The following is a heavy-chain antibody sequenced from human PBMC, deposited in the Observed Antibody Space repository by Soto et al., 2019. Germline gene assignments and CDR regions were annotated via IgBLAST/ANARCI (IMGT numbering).Heavy chain of an antibody. V-gene: IGHV5-51*01. CDR2: LYPGDSDT. Sequence: PGESLKISCKGSGYSFTSYWIGWVRQMPGKGLEWVGILYPGDSDTRYSPSFQGQVTISADKSISTAYRQWSSLKASETALYYCARLFSYSSSWVDAFDIWGQGTMVTVSS. CDR3: ARLFSYSSSWVDAFDI. J-gene: IGHJ3*02. D-gene: IGHD6-13*01. CDR1: GYSFTSYW.